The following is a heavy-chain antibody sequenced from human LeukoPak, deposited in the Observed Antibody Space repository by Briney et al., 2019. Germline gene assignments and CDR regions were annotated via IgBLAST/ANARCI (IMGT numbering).Heavy chain of an antibody. Sequence: PGGSLRLSCAASGFTFSSYWMNWVRQAPGKWLEWVANIKLDGSEKYYVDSVKGRFTISRDNAKNSLYLQMNSLRAEDTAVYYCARGSYYFDYWGQGTLVTVSS. V-gene: IGHV3-7*01. CDR1: GFTFSSYW. D-gene: IGHD1-26*01. CDR3: ARGSYYFDY. J-gene: IGHJ4*02. CDR2: IKLDGSEK.